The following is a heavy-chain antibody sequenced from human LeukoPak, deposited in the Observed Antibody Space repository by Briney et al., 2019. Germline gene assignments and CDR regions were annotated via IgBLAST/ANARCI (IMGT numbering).Heavy chain of an antibody. J-gene: IGHJ4*02. CDR3: ARDFLVCSGGSCYPGDFDY. CDR2: INTNTGNP. D-gene: IGHD2-15*01. Sequence: GASVKVSCKASGYTFTSYAMNWVRQAPGQGLEWMGWINTNTGNPTYAQGFTGRFVFSLDTSVSTAYLQISSLKAEDTAVYYCARDFLVCSGGSCYPGDFDYWGQGTLVTVSS. V-gene: IGHV7-4-1*02. CDR1: GYTFTSYA.